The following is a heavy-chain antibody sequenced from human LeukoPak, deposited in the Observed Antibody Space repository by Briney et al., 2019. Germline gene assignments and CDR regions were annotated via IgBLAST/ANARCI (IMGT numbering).Heavy chain of an antibody. CDR2: ISSSTSTI. CDR1: GFTFSSYS. CDR3: AKRAGYYFDY. V-gene: IGHV3-48*01. D-gene: IGHD4/OR15-4a*01. Sequence: PGGSLRLSCAASGFTFSSYSMNWVRQAPGKGLEWVSYISSSTSTIYYADSVKGRFTISRDNSKNTLYLQMNSLRAEDTAVYYCAKRAGYYFDYWGQGTLVTVSS. J-gene: IGHJ4*02.